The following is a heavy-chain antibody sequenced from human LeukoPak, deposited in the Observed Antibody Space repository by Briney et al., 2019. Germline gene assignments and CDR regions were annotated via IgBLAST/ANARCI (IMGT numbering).Heavy chain of an antibody. CDR3: ARLYDFWSGSDFDY. Sequence: GASVKVSCKASGGTFSSYAISWVRQAPGQGLEWMGRIIPILGIANYAQKFQGRVTITADKSTSTAYMELSSLGSEDTAVYYCARLYDFWSGSDFDYWGQGTLVTVSS. CDR1: GGTFSSYA. CDR2: IIPILGIA. V-gene: IGHV1-69*04. D-gene: IGHD3-3*01. J-gene: IGHJ4*02.